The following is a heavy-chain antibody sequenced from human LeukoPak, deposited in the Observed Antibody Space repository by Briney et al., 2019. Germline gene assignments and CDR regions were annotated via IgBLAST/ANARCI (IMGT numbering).Heavy chain of an antibody. V-gene: IGHV1-69*13. CDR3: ARSLGSGYYYEFYFDY. CDR2: IIPIFGTA. CDR1: GGTFSSYA. D-gene: IGHD3-22*01. J-gene: IGHJ4*02. Sequence: SVKVSCKASGGTFSSYAISWVRQAPGQGLEWMGGIIPIFGTANYAQKFQGRVTITADESTSTAYMELSSLRSEDTAVYYCARSLGSGYYYEFYFDYWGQGTLSPSPQ.